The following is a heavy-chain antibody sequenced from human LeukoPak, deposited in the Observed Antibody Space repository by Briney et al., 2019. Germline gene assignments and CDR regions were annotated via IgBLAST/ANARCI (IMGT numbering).Heavy chain of an antibody. Sequence: GGSLRLSCAASGFTFSSYAMSWVRQAPGKGLEWVSAISGGGVSTYYADSVKGRFTISRDNSKTTLYLQMNSLRAEDTALYYCAKVNRFCSGGCCSCWGQGTLVTVSS. V-gene: IGHV3-23*01. CDR2: ISGGGVST. D-gene: IGHD2-15*01. CDR3: AKVNRFCSGGCCSC. CDR1: GFTFSSYA. J-gene: IGHJ4*02.